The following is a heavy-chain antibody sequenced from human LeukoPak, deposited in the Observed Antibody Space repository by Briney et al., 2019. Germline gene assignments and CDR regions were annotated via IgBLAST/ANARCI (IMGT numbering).Heavy chain of an antibody. CDR1: GFTFSSYG. J-gene: IGHJ4*02. V-gene: IGHV3-30*02. CDR3: AKDTHIGYGDPSALYDY. Sequence: GGSLRLSCAASGFTFSSYGMHWVRQAPGKGLEWVAFIRYDGSNKYYADSVKGRFTISRDNSENTLYLQMNSLRAEDTAVYYCAKDTHIGYGDPSALYDYWGQGTLVTVSS. D-gene: IGHD4-17*01. CDR2: IRYDGSNK.